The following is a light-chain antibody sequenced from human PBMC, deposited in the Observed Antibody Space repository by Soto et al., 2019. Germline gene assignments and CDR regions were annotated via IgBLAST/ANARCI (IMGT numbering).Light chain of an antibody. CDR1: QSISSW. Sequence: DIPMTQSPSTLSASVGDRVTITCRASQSISSWLAWYQQKPGKAPKLLIYDASSLESGVPSRFSGSGSGTEFTRTISSLQPDDFATYYCQQYNSYSTFGQGTKVEIK. CDR3: QQYNSYST. V-gene: IGKV1-5*01. J-gene: IGKJ1*01. CDR2: DAS.